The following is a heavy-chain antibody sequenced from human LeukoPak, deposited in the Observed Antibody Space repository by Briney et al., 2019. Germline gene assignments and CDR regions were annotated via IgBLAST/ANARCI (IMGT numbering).Heavy chain of an antibody. Sequence: GGSLRLSCAASGFIFNGYNMNWVRQAPGKGLEWISYITSSSSSNSYADSVKGRFSISRDNAKNSLYLQMKNLGAADTAVYYCARVPAHMVRGFAFEGWGQVAIVTVSS. D-gene: IGHD3-10*01. CDR1: GFIFNGYN. V-gene: IGHV3-48*01. CDR3: ARVPAHMVRGFAFEG. J-gene: IGHJ3*01. CDR2: ITSSSSSN.